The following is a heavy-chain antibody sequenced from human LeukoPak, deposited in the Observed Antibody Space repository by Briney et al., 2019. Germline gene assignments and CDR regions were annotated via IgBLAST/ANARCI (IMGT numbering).Heavy chain of an antibody. CDR3: AKGGIYSSSPCDS. CDR2: ISSGGGST. V-gene: IGHV3-23*01. CDR1: GFTFSYYA. D-gene: IGHD6-6*01. J-gene: IGHJ4*02. Sequence: PAGSLRLSCAASGFTFSYYAMSWGRQAPGQGLDWVSAISSGGGSTYYADSVKGRFTISRDNSKNTLYLQMNSLRAEDTALYYCAKGGIYSSSPCDSWGQGTLVSVSS.